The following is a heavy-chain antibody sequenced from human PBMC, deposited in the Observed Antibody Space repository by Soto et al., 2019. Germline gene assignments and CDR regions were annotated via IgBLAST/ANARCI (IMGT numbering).Heavy chain of an antibody. CDR2: ISGAGTS. J-gene: IGHJ4*02. V-gene: IGHV3-66*01. Sequence: GGSLRLSCAASGVTVSGNYMSWVRQAPGKGLEWVAVISGAGTSYHADSVKDRFTISKDNSQNTLYLQMNSLRAEDTAVYYCAREITSFDGSGRYPFDFWGQGTLVTVSS. CDR1: GVTVSGNY. CDR3: AREITSFDGSGRYPFDF. D-gene: IGHD3-10*01.